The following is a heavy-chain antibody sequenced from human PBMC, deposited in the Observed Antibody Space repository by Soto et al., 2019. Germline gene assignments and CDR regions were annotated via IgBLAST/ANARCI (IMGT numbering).Heavy chain of an antibody. Sequence: SETLSLTCTVSGDSISSGSYYWSWIRQLPGKGLEWIGYIYYSGSTYYNPSLKSRVTISVDTSKNQFSLELNSVTAADTAVYYCASVGQPPPLYYYHGMDVWGQGTTVTVSS. CDR3: ASVGQPPPLYYYHGMDV. CDR2: IYYSGST. CDR1: GDSISSGSYY. J-gene: IGHJ6*02. D-gene: IGHD5-18*01. V-gene: IGHV4-31*03.